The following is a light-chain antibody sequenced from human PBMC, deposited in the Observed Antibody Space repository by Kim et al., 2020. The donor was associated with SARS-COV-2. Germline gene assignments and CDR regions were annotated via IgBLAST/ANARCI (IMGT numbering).Light chain of an antibody. CDR1: QNIYKF. CDR2: LTS. CDR3: QQTYIVPLT. J-gene: IGKJ4*01. Sequence: ASVGDIVTVTCRASQNIYKFLNWYQQKPGKAPKLLISLTSTLENGVPSRFSGSESGTDFTLTITNLQPEDFATYFCQQTYIVPLTFGGGTKVDIK. V-gene: IGKV1-39*01.